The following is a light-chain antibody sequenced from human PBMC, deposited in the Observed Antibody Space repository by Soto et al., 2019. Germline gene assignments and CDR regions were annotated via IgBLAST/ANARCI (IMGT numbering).Light chain of an antibody. Sequence: DVVMTQSPLSLPVTLGQPASISCRSSQSLVYSDGNTYLNWFHQRPGQSPRRLIYKVSTRDTGVPVRFTGSGSGTDFTLKISRVEAEDVGVYYCMQNIYWPFTFGPGTKVDFK. CDR3: MQNIYWPFT. V-gene: IGKV2-30*01. CDR2: KVS. J-gene: IGKJ3*01. CDR1: QSLVYSDGNTY.